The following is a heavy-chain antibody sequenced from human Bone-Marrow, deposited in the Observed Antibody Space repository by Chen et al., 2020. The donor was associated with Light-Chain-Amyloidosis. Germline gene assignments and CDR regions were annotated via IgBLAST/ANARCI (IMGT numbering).Heavy chain of an antibody. CDR3: ARYEPHFSDSIISGYTA. Sequence: QVELQQWGAGLLKPSETLSLTCGIHNGAFGDDYWTWIRQPPCKGLQWIAEINHSGSANYNSSLKSRTTISVDKSKNQFSLRMISVTAADTAVYYCARYEPHFSDSIISGYTAWGQGTSVTVSS. CDR2: INHSGSA. D-gene: IGHD5-12*01. CDR1: NGAFGDDY. V-gene: IGHV4-34*01. J-gene: IGHJ5*02.